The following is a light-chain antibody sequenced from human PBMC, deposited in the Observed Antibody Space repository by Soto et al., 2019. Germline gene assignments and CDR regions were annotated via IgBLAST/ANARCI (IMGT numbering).Light chain of an antibody. Sequence: EIGMKHSPATLSVTKRERATLSCRASQSVSSNLAWYQQKPGQAPRLLIYGVSTRATGIPARFSGSGSGTEFTLTIGSLQSEDFAVYYCQQYNIWPQTFGQGAKVDVK. J-gene: IGKJ1*01. CDR2: GVS. V-gene: IGKV3-15*01. CDR1: QSVSSN. CDR3: QQYNIWPQT.